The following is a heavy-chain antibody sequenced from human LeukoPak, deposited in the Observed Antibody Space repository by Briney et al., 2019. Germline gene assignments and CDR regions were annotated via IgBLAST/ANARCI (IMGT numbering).Heavy chain of an antibody. CDR1: GGSISSYY. CDR3: ARARGGYSYSIDY. V-gene: IGHV4-59*12. D-gene: IGHD5-18*01. CDR2: IYYSGST. Sequence: SETLSLTCTVSGGSISSYYWSWIRQPPGKGLEWIGYIYYSGSTNYNPSLKSRVTISVDTSKNQFSLKLSSVTAADTAVYHCARARGGYSYSIDYWGQGTLVTVSS. J-gene: IGHJ4*02.